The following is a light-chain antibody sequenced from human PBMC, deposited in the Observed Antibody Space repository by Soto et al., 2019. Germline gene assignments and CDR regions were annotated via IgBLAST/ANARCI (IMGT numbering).Light chain of an antibody. Sequence: QPVLTQSPSASASLGASVKLTCTLSSGHSSYAIAWHQQQPEKGPRYLMKLNSDGSHSKGDGIPDRFSGSSSGAERYLTISRLQAEDEAVYYCQTWGAGIVVFGGGTQLTVL. V-gene: IGLV4-69*01. CDR2: LNSDGSH. CDR3: QTWGAGIVV. J-gene: IGLJ2*01. CDR1: SGHSSYA.